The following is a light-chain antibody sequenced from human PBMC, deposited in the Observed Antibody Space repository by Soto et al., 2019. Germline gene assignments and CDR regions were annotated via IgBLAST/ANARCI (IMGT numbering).Light chain of an antibody. CDR1: QSLLHITGETF. CDR3: MQSTQLHPT. V-gene: IGKV2D-29*02. Sequence: VMTQTPLSLSVAPGQPASISCKSSQSLLHITGETFLFWYLQKPGQSPQLLIYEVSTRVSGVPERLSCSGSGTDFKLEIRRVETDDVGIYYCMQSTQLHPTFGQGTRLRIE. J-gene: IGKJ5*01. CDR2: EVS.